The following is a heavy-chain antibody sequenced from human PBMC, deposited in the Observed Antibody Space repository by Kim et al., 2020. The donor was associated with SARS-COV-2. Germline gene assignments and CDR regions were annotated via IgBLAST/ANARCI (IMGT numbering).Heavy chain of an antibody. CDR2: ISWNSGSI. V-gene: IGHV3-9*01. Sequence: GGSLRLSCAASGFTFDDYAMHWVRQAPGKGLEWVSGISWNSGSIGYADSVKGRFTISRDNAKNSLYLQMNSLRAEDTALYYCATSPIAHYYYYGMDVWGQGTTVTVSS. D-gene: IGHD2-21*01. J-gene: IGHJ6*02. CDR1: GFTFDDYA. CDR3: ATSPIAHYYYYGMDV.